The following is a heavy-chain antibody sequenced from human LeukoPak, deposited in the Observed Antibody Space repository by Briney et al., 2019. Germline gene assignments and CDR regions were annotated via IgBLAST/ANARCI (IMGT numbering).Heavy chain of an antibody. J-gene: IGHJ4*02. CDR3: ARGPRQGGY. CDR1: GFTFSSYA. Sequence: GGSLRLSCAASGFTFSSYAMSWVRQAPGKGLEWVSAISGSGGSTYYADSVKGRFTISRDNSKNTLYLQMNSLRADDMAVYYCARGPRQGGYWGQGTLVTVSS. D-gene: IGHD3-16*01. CDR2: ISGSGGST. V-gene: IGHV3-23*01.